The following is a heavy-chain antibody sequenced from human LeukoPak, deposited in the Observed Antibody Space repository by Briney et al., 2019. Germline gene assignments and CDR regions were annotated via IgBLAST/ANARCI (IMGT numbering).Heavy chain of an antibody. CDR1: GGSISSYY. CDR3: ARGGIAAHFDY. Sequence: SGTLSLTCTVSGGSISSYYWSWIRQPPGKGLEWIGYIFYSGSTNYNPSLKSRVTMSVDTSKNQLSLKLSSVTAADTAVYYCARGGIAAHFDYWGQGTLVTVSS. D-gene: IGHD6-13*01. J-gene: IGHJ4*02. CDR2: IFYSGST. V-gene: IGHV4-59*01.